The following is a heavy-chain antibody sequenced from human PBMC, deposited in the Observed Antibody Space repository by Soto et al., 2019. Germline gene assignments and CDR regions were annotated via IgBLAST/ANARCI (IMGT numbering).Heavy chain of an antibody. J-gene: IGHJ4*02. Sequence: QVQLVQSGAGVKKPGASVTVSCKASGYIFSSYAMHWVRQAPGQRLEWMGWVNPANGYTKYSQTFQGRVTITWDTSASTAYIQLSGARSGDTAVYYCARIITGTVGVDYWGQGPLVTVSS. CDR1: GYIFSSYA. CDR3: ARIITGTVGVDY. V-gene: IGHV1-3*01. D-gene: IGHD1-20*01. CDR2: VNPANGYT.